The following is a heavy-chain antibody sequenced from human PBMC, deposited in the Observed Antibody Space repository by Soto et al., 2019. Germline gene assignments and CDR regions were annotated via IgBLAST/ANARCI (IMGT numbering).Heavy chain of an antibody. V-gene: IGHV1-46*01. CDR3: ARDRDWGYSSEVDY. CDR1: GYTFTSYY. J-gene: IGHJ4*02. Sequence: ASVKVSCKASGYTFTSYYMHWVRQAPGQGLEWMGIINASSGSTSYAQKFQGRVTMTTDTSTSTAYMELRSLRSDDTAVYYCARDRDWGYSSEVDYWGQGTLVTVSS. D-gene: IGHD7-27*01. CDR2: INASSGST.